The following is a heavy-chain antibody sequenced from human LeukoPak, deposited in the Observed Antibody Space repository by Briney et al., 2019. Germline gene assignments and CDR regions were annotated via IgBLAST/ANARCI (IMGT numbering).Heavy chain of an antibody. CDR1: GGSISSYY. D-gene: IGHD3-16*01. J-gene: IGHJ5*02. Sequence: SETPSLTCTVSGGSISSYYWSWIRQPPGKGLEWVGYIYYSGSTNYNPSLKSRVTISVDTSKNQFFPKLSSVTAADTAVYYCARHYAWNWFDPWGQGTLVTVSS. CDR2: IYYSGST. CDR3: ARHYAWNWFDP. V-gene: IGHV4-59*01.